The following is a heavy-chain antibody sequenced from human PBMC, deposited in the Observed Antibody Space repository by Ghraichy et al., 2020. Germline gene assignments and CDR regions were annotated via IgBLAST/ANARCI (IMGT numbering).Heavy chain of an antibody. CDR3: ARTDIDTPMVQNY. Sequence: ASVKVSCRTSGYSFPSLGISWVRQAPAQGLEWVGWISTYNGNTRYAQKFQDRVTLTTDTSPSTAYMELRSLRFDDTAVYYCARTDIDTPMVQNYWGQGTLVTVSS. V-gene: IGHV1-18*01. CDR1: GYSFPSLG. D-gene: IGHD5-18*01. J-gene: IGHJ4*02. CDR2: ISTYNGNT.